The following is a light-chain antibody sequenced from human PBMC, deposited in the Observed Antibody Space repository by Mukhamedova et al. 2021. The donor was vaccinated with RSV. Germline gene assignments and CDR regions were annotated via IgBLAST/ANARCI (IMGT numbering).Light chain of an antibody. CDR3: QQYGSLLT. V-gene: IGKV3-20*01. CDR1: QSVSSSY. J-gene: IGKJ4*01. Sequence: SPGERATLSCRASQSVSSSYLAWYQQKPGQAPRLLIYGASSRATGIPDRFSGSGSGTDFTLTISRLEPEDFAVYYCQQYGSLLT. CDR2: GAS.